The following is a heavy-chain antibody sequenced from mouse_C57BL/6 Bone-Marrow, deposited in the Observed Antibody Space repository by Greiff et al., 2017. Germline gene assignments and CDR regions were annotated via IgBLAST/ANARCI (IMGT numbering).Heavy chain of an antibody. V-gene: IGHV1-85*01. CDR1: GSTFTSYD. CDR3: ARRGLDGNYPGY. CDR2: INPRDGSP. D-gene: IGHD2-1*01. J-gene: IGHJ2*01. Sequence: QVQLQQSGPELVKPGASVKLSCRASGSTFTSYDITWVKQRPGQGLEWIGWINPRDGSPKYIEKFKGKATLTVDTSSSTAYMELPSLTSEDSAVYFCARRGLDGNYPGYWGQGTTLTVSS.